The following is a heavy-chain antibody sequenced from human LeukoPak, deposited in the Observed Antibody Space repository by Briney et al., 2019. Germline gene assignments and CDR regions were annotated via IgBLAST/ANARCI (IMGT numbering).Heavy chain of an antibody. CDR2: IIPIFGTA. CDR3: ARVPNYDYVWGSYRPNAFDI. D-gene: IGHD3-16*02. J-gene: IGHJ3*02. V-gene: IGHV1-69*13. Sequence: SVKVSCKASGGTFSSYAISWVRQAPGQGLEWMRGIIPIFGTANYAQKFQGRVTITADESTSTAYMELSSLRSEDTAVYYCARVPNYDYVWGSYRPNAFDIWGQGTMVTVSS. CDR1: GGTFSSYA.